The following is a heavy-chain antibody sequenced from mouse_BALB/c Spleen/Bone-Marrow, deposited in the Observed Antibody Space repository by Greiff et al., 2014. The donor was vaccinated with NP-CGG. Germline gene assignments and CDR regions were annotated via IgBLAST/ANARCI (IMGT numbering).Heavy chain of an antibody. D-gene: IGHD2-2*01. CDR1: GFSLTTYG. V-gene: IGHV2-2*02. CDR2: IWSGGGT. CDR3: ARKGYTGYFDV. Sequence: QVQLKDSGPGLVKPSQSLSITCTVSGFSLTTYGLHWVRQSPGKGLEWLGVIWSGGGTDYNAAFISRLIITKDNSKSQVFFKMNNLQTNDTAMYYCARKGYTGYFDVWGAGTTVTVSS. J-gene: IGHJ1*01.